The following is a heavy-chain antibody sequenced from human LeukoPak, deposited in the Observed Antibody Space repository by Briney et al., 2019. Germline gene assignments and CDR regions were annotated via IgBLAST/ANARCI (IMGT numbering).Heavy chain of an antibody. V-gene: IGHV3-30*04. CDR2: ISYDGSNK. J-gene: IGHJ4*02. CDR1: GFTFSTYA. CDR3: ARVSEGEDSHGFDY. Sequence: GGSLRLSCAASGFTFSTYAMHWVRQAPGKGLEWVAVISYDGSNKYYADSVKGRFTISRDNSKNMLYVQMNSLRVEDTAVYYCARVSEGEDSHGFDYWGQGTLVTVSS. D-gene: IGHD5-18*01.